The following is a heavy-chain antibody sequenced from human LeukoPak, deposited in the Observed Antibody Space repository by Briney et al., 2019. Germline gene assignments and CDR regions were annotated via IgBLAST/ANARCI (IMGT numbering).Heavy chain of an antibody. CDR3: TRDHYYDSSGYTFRH. CDR2: IYYSGST. V-gene: IGHV4-59*01. Sequence: PSETLSPTCTVSGGSINNYYWSWIRQSPGKGLEWIGYIYYSGSTNYNPSLKSRVTISVDTSKNQFSLKLSSVTAADTAVYYCTRDHYYDSSGYTFRHWGQGTLVTVSS. CDR1: GGSINNYY. D-gene: IGHD3-22*01. J-gene: IGHJ1*01.